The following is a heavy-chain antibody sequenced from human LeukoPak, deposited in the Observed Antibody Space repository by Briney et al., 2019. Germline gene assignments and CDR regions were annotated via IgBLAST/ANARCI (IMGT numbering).Heavy chain of an antibody. D-gene: IGHD1-26*01. Sequence: PSQTLSLTCTVSGGSISSGSYYWSWIRQPAGKGLEWIGRIYTSGSTNYNPSLKSRVTISVDTSKNQFSLKLSSVTAADTAVYYCARFRPRCGSLPYYYYGMDVWGQGTTVTVSS. CDR1: GGSISSGSYY. CDR2: IYTSGST. CDR3: ARFRPRCGSLPYYYYGMDV. V-gene: IGHV4-61*02. J-gene: IGHJ6*02.